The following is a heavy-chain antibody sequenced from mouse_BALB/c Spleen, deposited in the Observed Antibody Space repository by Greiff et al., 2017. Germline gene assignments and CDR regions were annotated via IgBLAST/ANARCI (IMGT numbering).Heavy chain of an antibody. Sequence: EVQLVESGGGLVKPGGSLKLSCAASGFTFSSYAMSWVRQTPEKRLEWVASISSGGSTYYPDSVKGRFTISRDNARNILYLQMSSLRSEDTAMYYCARGGSDGYYLLGLFAYWGQGTLVTVSA. V-gene: IGHV5-6-5*01. CDR3: ARGGSDGYYLLGLFAY. D-gene: IGHD2-3*01. CDR1: GFTFSSYA. J-gene: IGHJ3*01. CDR2: ISSGGST.